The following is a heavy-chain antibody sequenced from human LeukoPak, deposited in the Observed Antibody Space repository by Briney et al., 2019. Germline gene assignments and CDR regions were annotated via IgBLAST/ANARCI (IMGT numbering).Heavy chain of an antibody. CDR3: ARSRIAVAAHDY. D-gene: IGHD6-19*01. V-gene: IGHV5-51*01. CDR2: IYPGDSDT. J-gene: IGHJ4*02. Sequence: GESLKISCNSSGYIYTSYWIGWVRQMPGKGLEWMGIIYPGDSDTRYSPSFQGQVTISADKSISTAYLQWSSLKASDTAMYYCARSRIAVAAHDYWGQGTLVTVSS. CDR1: GYIYTSYW.